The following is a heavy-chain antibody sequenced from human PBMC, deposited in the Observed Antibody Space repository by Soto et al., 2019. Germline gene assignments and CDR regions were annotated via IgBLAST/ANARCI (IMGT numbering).Heavy chain of an antibody. Sequence: SETKSLTCPVAGDPVSSTRLWSWVSLSPGRGLEWIGDIYHLGTTNYNPSLKRRVSISLDKSKNQFSLKLTSVTAADTAVYFCARTGKFYYYDMSGLPFDPWGPGVLVTVSS. D-gene: IGHD3-22*01. V-gene: IGHV4-4*02. J-gene: IGHJ5*02. CDR2: IYHLGTT. CDR3: ARTGKFYYYDMSGLPFDP. CDR1: GDPVSSTRL.